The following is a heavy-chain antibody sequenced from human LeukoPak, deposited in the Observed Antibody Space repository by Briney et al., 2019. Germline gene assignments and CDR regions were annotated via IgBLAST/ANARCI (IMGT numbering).Heavy chain of an antibody. D-gene: IGHD3-3*01. Sequence: SETLSLTCTVSGYSISSGYYWGWIRQPPGKGREWIGSIYHSGSTYYNPSLKSRVTISVDTSKNQFSLKLSSVTAADTAVYYRASVYYDFWSGYYLGPHGWFDPWGQGTLVTVSS. CDR2: IYHSGST. V-gene: IGHV4-38-2*02. CDR3: ASVYYDFWSGYYLGPHGWFDP. CDR1: GYSISSGYY. J-gene: IGHJ5*02.